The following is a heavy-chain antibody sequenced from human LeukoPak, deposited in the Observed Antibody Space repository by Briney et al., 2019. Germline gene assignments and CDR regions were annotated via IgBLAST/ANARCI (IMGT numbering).Heavy chain of an antibody. CDR2: INAGNGNT. J-gene: IGHJ4*02. CDR3: ARATQWLVLFDY. Sequence: ASVKVSCKASGYTFTSYAMHWVRQAPGQRLEXMGWINAGNGNTKYSQKFQGRVTITRDTSASTAYMELSSLRSEDTAVYYCARATQWLVLFDYWGQGTLVTVSS. D-gene: IGHD6-19*01. V-gene: IGHV1-3*01. CDR1: GYTFTSYA.